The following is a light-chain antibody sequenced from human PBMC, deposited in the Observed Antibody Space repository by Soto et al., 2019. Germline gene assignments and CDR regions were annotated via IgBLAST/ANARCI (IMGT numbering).Light chain of an antibody. Sequence: QSVLTQPASVSGSPRQSITISCTGTSRDVGGYNLVSWYQQHPGRIPKLIIYEGSKRPSGVSYRFSASKSGNTASLTISGLQPEDEADYYCCSYAGFSSVVFGSGTKVTVL. CDR3: CSYAGFSSVV. V-gene: IGLV2-23*03. CDR2: EGS. J-gene: IGLJ1*01. CDR1: SRDVGGYNL.